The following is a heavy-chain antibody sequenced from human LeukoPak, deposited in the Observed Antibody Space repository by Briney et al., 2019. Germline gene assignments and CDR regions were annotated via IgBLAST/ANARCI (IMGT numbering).Heavy chain of an antibody. CDR2: ISGSGGSI. Sequence: GGSLRLSCAASGFTFSSYAMSWVRQAPGKGLEWVSAISGSGGSIYYADSVKGRFTISRDNSKNTLYLQMNSLRAEDTAVYYCAKMGAGTTSRWFDPWGQGTLVTVSS. J-gene: IGHJ5*02. V-gene: IGHV3-23*01. CDR1: GFTFSSYA. CDR3: AKMGAGTTSRWFDP. D-gene: IGHD1-7*01.